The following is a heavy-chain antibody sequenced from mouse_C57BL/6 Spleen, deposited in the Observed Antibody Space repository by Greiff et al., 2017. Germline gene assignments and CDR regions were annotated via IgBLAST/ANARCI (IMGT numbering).Heavy chain of an antibody. CDR3: AIYDYYGSSEDWYFDF. D-gene: IGHD1-1*01. CDR1: GYTFTSYG. J-gene: IGHJ1*03. Sequence: QVQLQPSGAELARPGASVKLSCKASGYTFTSYGISWVKQRTGQGLECIGEIYPSSGNTYYNETFKGKAPMTAHKSSSTAYMELRSLTSKDSAVYFCAIYDYYGSSEDWYFDFWGTGTTVTVSS. CDR2: IYPSSGNT. V-gene: IGHV1-81*01.